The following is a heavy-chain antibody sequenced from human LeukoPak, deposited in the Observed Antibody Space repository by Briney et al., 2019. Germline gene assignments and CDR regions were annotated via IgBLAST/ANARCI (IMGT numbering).Heavy chain of an antibody. CDR3: VRDRAVAGTEDF. J-gene: IGHJ4*02. CDR2: ISGDARTT. Sequence: GGSLRLSCAASGFTFSRYWMHWVRQAPGKGLVWVSRISGDARTTTYADSVKGRFTIFRDNAKNTLYLQMNSLRAEDTALYYCVRDRAVAGTEDFWGQGTLVTVSS. CDR1: GFTFSRYW. V-gene: IGHV3-74*01. D-gene: IGHD6-19*01.